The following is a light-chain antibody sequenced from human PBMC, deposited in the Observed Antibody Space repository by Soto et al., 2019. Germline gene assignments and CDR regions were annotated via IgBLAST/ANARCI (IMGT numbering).Light chain of an antibody. CDR3: QQYNSYGT. J-gene: IGKJ1*01. V-gene: IGKV1-5*01. CDR1: QSISSW. Sequence: DIHITQSPSTLYAPVGDRVTITCRASQSISSWLAWHQQKPGKAPKRLIYDASSLECGGPTRFSGRGSGTEFTLTIRSLQPDDFATYYCQQYNSYGTFGQGTKVEIK. CDR2: DAS.